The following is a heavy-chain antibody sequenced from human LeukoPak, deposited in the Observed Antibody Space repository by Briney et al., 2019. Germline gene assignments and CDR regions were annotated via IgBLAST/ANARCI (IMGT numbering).Heavy chain of an antibody. CDR3: ARTPDYYDSSGYYFDY. V-gene: IGHV3-33*01. J-gene: IGHJ4*02. Sequence: GRSLRLSCAASGFTFSSYGMHWVRQAPGKGLEWVAVIWYDGSNKYYADSVKGRFTISRDNSKNTLYLQMNSLRAVDTAVYYCARTPDYYDSSGYYFDYWGQGTLVTVSS. D-gene: IGHD3-22*01. CDR2: IWYDGSNK. CDR1: GFTFSSYG.